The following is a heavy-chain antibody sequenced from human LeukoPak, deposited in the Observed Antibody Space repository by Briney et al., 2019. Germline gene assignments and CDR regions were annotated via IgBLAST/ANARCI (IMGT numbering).Heavy chain of an antibody. V-gene: IGHV3-15*01. CDR1: GFSFINLC. D-gene: IGHD3-10*01. J-gene: IGHJ3*01. CDR3: ATECGAGSNYVDDAVDL. Sequence: GGSLTLSCTASGFSFINLCRSWVRQAPGKGLEWVGRVKSKADDGTTDYAAPVQGRFTISRDDSKTTLSLQMNSLKTEETPVYHGATECGAGSNYVDDAVDLWGQGTMVTVSS. CDR2: VKSKADDGTT.